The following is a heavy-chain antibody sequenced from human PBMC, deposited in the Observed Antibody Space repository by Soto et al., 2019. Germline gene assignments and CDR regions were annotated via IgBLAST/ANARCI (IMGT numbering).Heavy chain of an antibody. CDR3: ARAHAPTLPFDY. Sequence: TVSGGSIRNVYWSWIRQPPGKGLEWIGFIFHSGNAKYNPSLKSRVTMSVDTSKNQFSLSLDSVTAADTAVYFCARAHAPTLPFDYWGQGTLVTVSS. V-gene: IGHV4-59*01. CDR1: GGSIRNVY. CDR2: IFHSGNA. J-gene: IGHJ4*02. D-gene: IGHD2-15*01.